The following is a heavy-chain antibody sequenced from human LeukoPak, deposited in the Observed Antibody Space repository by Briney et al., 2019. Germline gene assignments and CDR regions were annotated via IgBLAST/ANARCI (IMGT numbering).Heavy chain of an antibody. J-gene: IGHJ6*02. Sequence: SETLSLTCTISGGSISSYYWNWIRQPPGKGLEWIAYIYSTASINYNPSLRSRGTISVDTSKNQISLKLRSVTAADTAVYYCARSDGYYYAMDVWGQGTSVTVSS. CDR3: ARSDGYYYAMDV. CDR1: GGSISSYY. D-gene: IGHD5-24*01. V-gene: IGHV4-59*01. CDR2: IYSTASI.